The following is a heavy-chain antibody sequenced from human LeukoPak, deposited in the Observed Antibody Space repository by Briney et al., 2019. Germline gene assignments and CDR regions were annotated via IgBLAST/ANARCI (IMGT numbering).Heavy chain of an antibody. Sequence: GSLRLSCAASGFTFSNYFMNWIRQPPGKGLEWIGSIYYRGSTYYNPSLKSRVTISVDTSKSQFSLKLSSVTAADTAVYYCARHGGGYSYGSDYWGQGTLVTVSS. CDR2: IYYRGST. J-gene: IGHJ4*02. V-gene: IGHV4-39*01. CDR3: ARHGGGYSYGSDY. D-gene: IGHD5-18*01. CDR1: GFTFSNYF.